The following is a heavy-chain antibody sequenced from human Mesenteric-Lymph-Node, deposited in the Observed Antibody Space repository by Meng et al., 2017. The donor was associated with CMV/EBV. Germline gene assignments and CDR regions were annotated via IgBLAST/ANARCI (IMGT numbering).Heavy chain of an antibody. D-gene: IGHD3-10*01. CDR1: GGTFSSYT. Sequence: SVKVSCKASGGTFSSYTISWVRQAPGQGLEWMGRIIPILGIANYAQKFQGRVTITADKSTSTAYMELSSLRSEDTAVYYCARDCAVVRGVIPDYWGQGTLVTVSS. J-gene: IGHJ4*02. V-gene: IGHV1-69*04. CDR3: ARDCAVVRGVIPDY. CDR2: IIPILGIA.